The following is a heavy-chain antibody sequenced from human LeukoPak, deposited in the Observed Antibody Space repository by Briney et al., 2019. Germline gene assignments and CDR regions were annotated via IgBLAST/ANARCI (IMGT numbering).Heavy chain of an antibody. V-gene: IGHV4-34*01. D-gene: IGHD3-10*01. CDR1: GGSFSGYY. Sequence: SETLSLTCAVCGGSFSGYYWSWIRQPPGKGLEWIGEINHSGSTNYNPSLKSRVTISVDTSKNQFSLKLSSVTAADTAVYYCARGVVRGVNPYYYYYGMDVWGQGTTVTVSS. J-gene: IGHJ6*02. CDR2: INHSGST. CDR3: ARGVVRGVNPYYYYYGMDV.